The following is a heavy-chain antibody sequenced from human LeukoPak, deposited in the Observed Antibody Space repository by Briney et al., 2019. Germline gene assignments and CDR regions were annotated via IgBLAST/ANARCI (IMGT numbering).Heavy chain of an antibody. CDR1: GFTFSDQS. J-gene: IGHJ4*02. CDR3: VGPDSQFDC. V-gene: IGHV3-21*01. CDR2: ITSNKLQI. Sequence: GGSLRLSCAASGFTFSDQSMNWVRQAPGKGLEWVSSITSNKLQIFYADSVKGRFTISRDNAKNSLYLQMNNLRAEDTAVYYCVGPDSQFDCWGEGTLVTLS. D-gene: IGHD3-16*01.